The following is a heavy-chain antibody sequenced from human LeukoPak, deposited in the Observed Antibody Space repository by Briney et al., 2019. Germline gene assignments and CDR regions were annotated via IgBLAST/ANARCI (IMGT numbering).Heavy chain of an antibody. J-gene: IGHJ4*02. CDR2: ISGGGRST. CDR3: AKWGSGDFDY. D-gene: IGHD3-16*01. CDR1: GFTFSNYV. V-gene: IGHV3-23*01. Sequence: GGSLRLSCAASGFTFSNYVMSWVRQAPGKGLDWVSSISGGGRSTYYADSVKGRFTISRDNSNNTLYLQMSSLTAEDTAVYYCAKWGSGDFDYWGQGNQVTVSS.